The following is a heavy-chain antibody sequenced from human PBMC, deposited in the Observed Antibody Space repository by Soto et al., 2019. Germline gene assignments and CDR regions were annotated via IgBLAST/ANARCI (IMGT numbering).Heavy chain of an antibody. V-gene: IGHV4-31*03. CDR2: IYYRGST. J-gene: IGHJ4*02. Sequence: SETLSLTCTVSGGSISSGGYYWSWIRQHPGKSLEWIGYIYYRGSTYYNPSLKSRVTISVDTSKNQFSLKLSSVTAADTAVYYCASYYGDYQYYFDYWGQGTLVTVSS. D-gene: IGHD4-17*01. CDR1: GGSISSGGYY. CDR3: ASYYGDYQYYFDY.